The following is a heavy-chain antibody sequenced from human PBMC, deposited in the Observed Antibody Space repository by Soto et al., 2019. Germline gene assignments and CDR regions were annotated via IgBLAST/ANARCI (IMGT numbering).Heavy chain of an antibody. Sequence: GGSLRLSCAASGFTFSSYGMHWVRQAPGKGLEWVAVIWYDGSNKYYADSVKGRFTISRDNSKNTLYLQMNSLRAEDTAVYYCARDLGYGSGSLYYYYYGMDVWGQGTTVTVSS. J-gene: IGHJ6*02. CDR3: ARDLGYGSGSLYYYYYGMDV. CDR2: IWYDGSNK. V-gene: IGHV3-33*01. CDR1: GFTFSSYG. D-gene: IGHD3-10*01.